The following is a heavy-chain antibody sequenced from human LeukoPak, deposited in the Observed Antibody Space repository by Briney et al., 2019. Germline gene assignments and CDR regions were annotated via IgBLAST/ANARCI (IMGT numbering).Heavy chain of an antibody. CDR2: ISSSSSYI. Sequence: PGGSLRLSCAASGFTFSSYSMNWVRQAPGKGLEWVSSISSSSSYIYYAESVKGRFTISRDNAKNSLYLQVNSLRAEDTAVYYCASGGWRGDDWGQGTLVTVSS. J-gene: IGHJ4*02. V-gene: IGHV3-21*01. CDR3: ASGGWRGDD. CDR1: GFTFSSYS. D-gene: IGHD6-19*01.